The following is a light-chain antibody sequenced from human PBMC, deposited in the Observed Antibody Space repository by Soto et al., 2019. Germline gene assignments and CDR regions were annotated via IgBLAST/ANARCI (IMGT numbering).Light chain of an antibody. J-gene: IGKJ1*01. Sequence: SALTPALCSSSLSPGQIPPLSLRASQSVSNSYLAWYQQKPGQAPRLLIYGASNRATGIPDRFSGSGSGTDFTLTISRLEPEDFAVYYCQQYGSSGTFGQGTKVDI. CDR2: GAS. CDR3: QQYGSSGT. V-gene: IGKV3-20*01. CDR1: QSVSNSY.